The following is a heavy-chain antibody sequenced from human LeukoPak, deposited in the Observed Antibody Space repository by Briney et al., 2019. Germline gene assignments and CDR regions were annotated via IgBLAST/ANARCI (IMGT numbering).Heavy chain of an antibody. J-gene: IGHJ6*02. V-gene: IGHV6-1*01. D-gene: IGHD3-10*01. CDR1: GDSVSSNSAA. Sequence: SQTLSLTCAISGDSVSSNSAAWNWIRQSPSRGLEWLGRTYYRSKWYNDYAVSVKSRITINPDTSKNQFSLQLNSVTPEDTAVYYCARDRRLVRGVIMYYGMDVWGQGTTVTVSS. CDR2: TYYRSKWYN. CDR3: ARDRRLVRGVIMYYGMDV.